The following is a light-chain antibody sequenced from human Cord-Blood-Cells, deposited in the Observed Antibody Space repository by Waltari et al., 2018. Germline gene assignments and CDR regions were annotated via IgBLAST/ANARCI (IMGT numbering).Light chain of an antibody. Sequence: EIELTQSPATWTFSPEEKATLPCRASQSVSSYLALYQQKPGQAPRHLIYDSSNRATGIPARLSGSGSSTDVSPLISSLEPEDVAVNYCQQRSNWPPFTFGPGTKVEIK. CDR3: QQRSNWPPFT. J-gene: IGKJ3*01. V-gene: IGKV3-11*01. CDR1: QSVSSY. CDR2: DSS.